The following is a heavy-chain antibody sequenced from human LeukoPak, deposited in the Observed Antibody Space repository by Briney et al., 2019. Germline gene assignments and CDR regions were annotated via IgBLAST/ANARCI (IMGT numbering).Heavy chain of an antibody. V-gene: IGHV1-8*01. CDR2: MNPNSGNT. Sequence: ASVKVSCKASGYTFTSYDINWVRQATGQGLEWMGWMNPNSGNTGYAQKFQGRVTMTRNTSISTAYMELSSLRSEDTAVYYCATSGYYDFWSGPDYWGQGTLVTVSS. D-gene: IGHD3-3*01. CDR1: GYTFTSYD. J-gene: IGHJ4*02. CDR3: ATSGYYDFWSGPDY.